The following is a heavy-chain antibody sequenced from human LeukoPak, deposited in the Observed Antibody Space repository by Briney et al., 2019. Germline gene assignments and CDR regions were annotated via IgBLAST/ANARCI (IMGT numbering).Heavy chain of an antibody. CDR1: GFTFSSYA. CDR3: AKDRGNVVVPAAIGY. D-gene: IGHD2-2*02. Sequence: GGSLRLSCAASGFTFSSYATSWVRQAPGKGLEWVSAISGSGGSTYYADSVKGRFTISRDNSKNTLYLQMNSLRAEDTAVYYCAKDRGNVVVPAAIGYWGQGTLVTVSS. V-gene: IGHV3-23*01. CDR2: ISGSGGST. J-gene: IGHJ4*02.